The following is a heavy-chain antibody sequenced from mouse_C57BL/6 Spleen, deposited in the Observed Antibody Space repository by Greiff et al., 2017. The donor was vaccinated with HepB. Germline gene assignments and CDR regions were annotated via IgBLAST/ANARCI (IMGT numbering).Heavy chain of an antibody. Sequence: QVQLKQSGAELARPGASVKLSCKASGYTFTSYGISWVKQRTGQGLEWIGEIYPRSGNTYYNEKFKGKAILTADKSSSTAYMELRSLTSEDSAVYFCARRAYGSSSYAMDYWGQGTSVTVSS. V-gene: IGHV1-81*01. CDR2: IYPRSGNT. J-gene: IGHJ4*01. CDR1: GYTFTSYG. CDR3: ARRAYGSSSYAMDY. D-gene: IGHD1-1*01.